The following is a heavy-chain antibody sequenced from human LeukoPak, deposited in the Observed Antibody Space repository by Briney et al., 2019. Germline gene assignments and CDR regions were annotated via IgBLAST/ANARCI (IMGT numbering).Heavy chain of an antibody. CDR1: GFPLGDYG. J-gene: IGHJ4*02. CDR3: TRGYDTSGWLFDY. V-gene: IGHV3-49*03. D-gene: IGHD6-19*01. Sequence: GGSLRLSCRTSGFPLGDYGMSWFRQAPGKGLEWVSHIRSKAYGGTAEYATSVKGRFIISRDDSKSIAHLQMSSLKTEDTAVYFCTRGYDTSGWLFDYWGQGTLVTVSS. CDR2: IRSKAYGGTA.